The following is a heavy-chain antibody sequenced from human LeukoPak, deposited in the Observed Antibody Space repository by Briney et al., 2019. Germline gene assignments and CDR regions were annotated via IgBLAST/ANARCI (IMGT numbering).Heavy chain of an antibody. J-gene: IGHJ4*02. CDR1: GFTVRDSY. CDR2: IYVSGTT. D-gene: IGHD3-10*01. CDR3: GRHAYGGSPPLS. V-gene: IGHV3-66*04. Sequence: PGGSLRLSCAASGFTVRDSYMSWVRQAPGKRLEWLAFIYVSGTTFYAASVKGRFTISRDNSKSTVYLQMNNLRAEDTALYYCGRHAYGGSPPLSWGQGALVTVSS.